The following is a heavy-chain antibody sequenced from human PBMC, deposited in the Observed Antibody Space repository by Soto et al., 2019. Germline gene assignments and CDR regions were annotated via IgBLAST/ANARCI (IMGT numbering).Heavy chain of an antibody. D-gene: IGHD1-26*01. J-gene: IGHJ3*02. CDR2: ISSSGSTI. Sequence: SCAASGFTFSDYYMSWIRQAPGKGLEWVSYISSSGSTIYYADSVKGRFTISRDNAKNSLYLQMNSLRAEDTAVYYCARASGGSYVGWYAFDIWGQGTMVTVSS. V-gene: IGHV3-11*01. CDR1: GFTFSDYY. CDR3: ARASGGSYVGWYAFDI.